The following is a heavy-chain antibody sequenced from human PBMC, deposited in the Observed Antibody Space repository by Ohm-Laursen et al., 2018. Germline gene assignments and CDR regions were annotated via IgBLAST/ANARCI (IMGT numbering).Heavy chain of an antibody. CDR2: ISSSGSTI. CDR1: GFTFSSYE. CDR3: VRERGLDF. V-gene: IGHV3-48*03. D-gene: IGHD3-10*01. Sequence: SLRLSCAASGFTFSSYEMNWVRQAPGKGLQWVSYISSSGSTIYYADSVKGRFTISRDNAKNSLYLQMIGLRAEDTAIYYCVRERGLDFWGQGTLVTVSS. J-gene: IGHJ4*02.